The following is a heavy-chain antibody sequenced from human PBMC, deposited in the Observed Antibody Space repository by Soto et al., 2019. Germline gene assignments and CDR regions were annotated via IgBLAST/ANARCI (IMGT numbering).Heavy chain of an antibody. CDR3: ARPGGIFGVADNWFDP. Sequence: LXLXCTVSGGSISSXCWSWIRQPPGNGLEWIVYIYYSGITNYNPALKSRVTISVDTSKNHFSLRLSSVTSAETAVYYCARPGGIFGVADNWFDPWGQGTLVTVSS. D-gene: IGHD3-3*01. CDR2: IYYSGIT. CDR1: GGSISSXC. J-gene: IGHJ5*02. V-gene: IGHV4-59*01.